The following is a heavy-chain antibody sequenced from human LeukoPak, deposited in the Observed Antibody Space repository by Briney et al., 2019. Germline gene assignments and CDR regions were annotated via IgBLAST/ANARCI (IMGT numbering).Heavy chain of an antibody. J-gene: IGHJ6*02. Sequence: PGGSLRLSCAASGFTVNTNYMSWVRQAPGKGLEWVSIIYSSGSTYYVDSVKGRFTISRDNSKNTLYLQMNSLRAEDTAVYYRATRSLPGYYYGMDVWGQGTTVTVSS. D-gene: IGHD2-15*01. CDR2: IYSSGST. CDR3: ATRSLPGYYYGMDV. V-gene: IGHV3-53*01. CDR1: GFTVNTNY.